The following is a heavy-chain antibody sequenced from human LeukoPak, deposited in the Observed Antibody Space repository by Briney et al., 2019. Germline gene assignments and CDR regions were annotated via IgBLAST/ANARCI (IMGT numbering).Heavy chain of an antibody. Sequence: PSETLSLTCTVSGGSISSYCWSWTRQPPGKVLEWIGYIYYSGSTNYNPSLKSRVTISVDTSKNQFSLKLSSVTAADTAVYYCACRDGYNYAFDYWGQGTLVTVSS. CDR2: IYYSGST. V-gene: IGHV4-59*01. CDR3: ACRDGYNYAFDY. J-gene: IGHJ4*02. CDR1: GGSISSYC. D-gene: IGHD5-24*01.